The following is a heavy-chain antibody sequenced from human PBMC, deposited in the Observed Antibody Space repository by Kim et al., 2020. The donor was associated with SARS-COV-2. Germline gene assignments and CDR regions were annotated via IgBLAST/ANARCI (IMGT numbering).Heavy chain of an antibody. Sequence: SVKGRFTISRDNAKNSLYLQMNSLRAEDTAVYYCARDQETHQGYYYGMDVWGQGTTVTVSS. V-gene: IGHV3-11*06. D-gene: IGHD2-2*01. CDR3: ARDQETHQGYYYGMDV. J-gene: IGHJ6*02.